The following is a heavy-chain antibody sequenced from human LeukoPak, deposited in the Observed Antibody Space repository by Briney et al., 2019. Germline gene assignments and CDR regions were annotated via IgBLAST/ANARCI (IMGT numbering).Heavy chain of an antibody. Sequence: GGSLRLSCAASGFTISSNYMNWVRQAPGKGLDWVSVISDGGSTYYADSVRGRFTISRDNSKNTLFLQMNSLRVEDTAVYYCARGVFNWGQGTLVTVSS. CDR2: ISDGGST. CDR3: ARGVFN. J-gene: IGHJ4*02. V-gene: IGHV3-53*01. CDR1: GFTISSNY. D-gene: IGHD3-10*01.